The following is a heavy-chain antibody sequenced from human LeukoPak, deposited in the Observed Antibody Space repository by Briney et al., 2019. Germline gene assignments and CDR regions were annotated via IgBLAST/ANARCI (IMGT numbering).Heavy chain of an antibody. CDR1: GYTLTGYY. V-gene: IGHV1-2*02. CDR3: ARWGYCSGGSCYATDRFYDY. Sequence: ASVKVSCKASGYTLTGYYMNWVRQAPGQGLEWMGWINPNSGGTNYAQKFQGRVTMTRDTSISTAYMELSRLRSDVTAVYYCARWGYCSGGSCYATDRFYDYWGQGTLVTVSS. D-gene: IGHD2-15*01. J-gene: IGHJ4*02. CDR2: INPNSGGT.